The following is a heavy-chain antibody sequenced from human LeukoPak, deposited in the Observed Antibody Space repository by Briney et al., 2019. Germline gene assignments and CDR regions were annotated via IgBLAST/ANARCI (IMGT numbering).Heavy chain of an antibody. Sequence: SETLSLTCTVSGGTISSYYWSWIRQPPGKGLEWIAYIYYSGSTNYNPSLKSRVTISVDTSKNQFSLKLSSVTAADTAVYYCARDYCSGGSCYVDYWGQGTLVTVSS. CDR2: IYYSGST. J-gene: IGHJ4*02. CDR3: ARDYCSGGSCYVDY. D-gene: IGHD2-15*01. V-gene: IGHV4-59*01. CDR1: GGTISSYY.